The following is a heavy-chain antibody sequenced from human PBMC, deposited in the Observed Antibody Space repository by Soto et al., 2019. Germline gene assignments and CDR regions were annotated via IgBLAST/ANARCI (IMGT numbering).Heavy chain of an antibody. V-gene: IGHV3-23*04. J-gene: IGHJ4*02. CDR3: AKEGYYDFWSGYFDY. CDR1: GFTLSSYW. CDR2: ISGSGGST. D-gene: IGHD3-3*01. Sequence: EMQLVESGGGLVQPGGSLRLSCAASGFTLSSYWMHWVRQAPGKGLVWVSRISGSGGSTYYADSVKGRFTISRDNSKNTLYLQMNSLRAEDTAVYYCAKEGYYDFWSGYFDYWGQGTLVTVSS.